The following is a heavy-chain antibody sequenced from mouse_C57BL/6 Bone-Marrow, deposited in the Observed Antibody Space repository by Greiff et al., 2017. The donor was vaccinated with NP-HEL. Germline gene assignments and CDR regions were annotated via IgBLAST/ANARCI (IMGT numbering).Heavy chain of an antibody. V-gene: IGHV1-82*01. CDR2: IYPGDGDT. D-gene: IGHD2-3*01. Sequence: QVQLKQPGPELVKPGASVKISCKASGYAFSSSWMNWVKQRPGKGLEWIGRIYPGDGDTNYNGKFKGKATLTADKSSSTAYMQLSSLTSEDSAVYFCARGRWLLAYWGQGTLVTVSA. J-gene: IGHJ3*01. CDR3: ARGRWLLAY. CDR1: GYAFSSSW.